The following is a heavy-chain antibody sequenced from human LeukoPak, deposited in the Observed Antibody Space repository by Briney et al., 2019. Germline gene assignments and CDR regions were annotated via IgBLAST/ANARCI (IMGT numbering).Heavy chain of an antibody. V-gene: IGHV1-18*01. CDR2: INAYNCNT. D-gene: IGHD3-22*01. Sequence: ASVKVSCKASNYTFTSYGIGWVRQAPGQGLEWMGWINAYNCNTNYAQNLQGRVTMTAGPSTSTAYKELRSLKSDDTAVYYCARAIGYDSSGYFYSALRYWGQGTLVTVSS. CDR1: NYTFTSYG. CDR3: ARAIGYDSSGYFYSALRY. J-gene: IGHJ4*02.